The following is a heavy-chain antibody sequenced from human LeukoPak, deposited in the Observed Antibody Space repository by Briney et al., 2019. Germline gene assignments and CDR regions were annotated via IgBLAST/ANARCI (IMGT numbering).Heavy chain of an antibody. V-gene: IGHV1-69*05. CDR1: GYTFTSYG. J-gene: IGHJ4*02. CDR2: IIPIFGTA. Sequence: SVKVSCKASGYTFTSYGISWVRQAPGQGLEWMGRIIPIFGTANYAQKFQGRVTITTDESTSTAYMELSSLRSEDTAVYYCARGMAYHSSSWYVYYFDYWGQGTLVTVSS. CDR3: ARGMAYHSSSWYVYYFDY. D-gene: IGHD6-13*01.